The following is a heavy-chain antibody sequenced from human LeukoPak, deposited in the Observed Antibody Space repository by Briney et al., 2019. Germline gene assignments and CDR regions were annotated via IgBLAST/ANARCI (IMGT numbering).Heavy chain of an antibody. CDR2: INPNSGGT. J-gene: IGHJ4*02. Sequence: GASVKVSCKASGGTFSSYAISWVRQAPGQGLEWMGWINPNSGGTNYAQKFQGRVTMTRDTSISTAYMELSRLRSDDTAVYYCASGWYSTRLDYWGQGTLVTVSS. CDR3: ASGWYSTRLDY. CDR1: GGTFSSYA. D-gene: IGHD6-19*01. V-gene: IGHV1-2*02.